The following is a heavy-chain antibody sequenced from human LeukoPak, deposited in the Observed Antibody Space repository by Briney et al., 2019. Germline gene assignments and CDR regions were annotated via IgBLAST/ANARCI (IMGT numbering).Heavy chain of an antibody. CDR3: ASTYYDFWNGYLF. V-gene: IGHV4-39*01. Sequence: PSETLSLTCTVSGGSISSSSYYWGWIRQPPGKGLEWIGSIYYSGSTHYNPSLKSRVTISVDTSKNQFSLKLSSVTAADTAVYYCASTYYDFWNGYLFWGQGTLVTVSS. CDR2: IYYSGST. J-gene: IGHJ4*02. D-gene: IGHD3-3*01. CDR1: GGSISSSSYY.